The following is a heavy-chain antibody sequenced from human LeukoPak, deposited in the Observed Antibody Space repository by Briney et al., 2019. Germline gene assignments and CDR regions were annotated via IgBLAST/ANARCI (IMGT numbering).Heavy chain of an antibody. J-gene: IGHJ4*02. CDR2: ISGSGAST. CDR3: VKDRWYFDY. Sequence: GGSLRLSCAASGFTFSSYAMTWVRQAPGKGLEWVSSISGSGASTYYADSVKGRFTISRDNSMNTLYLQMNSLRADDTAVYYCVKDRWYFDYWGQGTLVTVSS. CDR1: GFTFSSYA. D-gene: IGHD3-16*02. V-gene: IGHV3-23*01.